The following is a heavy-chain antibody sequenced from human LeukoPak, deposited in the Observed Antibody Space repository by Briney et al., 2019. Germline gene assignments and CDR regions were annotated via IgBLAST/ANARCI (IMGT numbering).Heavy chain of an antibody. J-gene: IGHJ1*01. V-gene: IGHV3-66*04. CDR3: ARLYSSSSYAEYFLH. CDR2: MYSGGNT. Sequence: GGSLRLSCAASGFSVSSNYMGWVRQAPGKGLESVSVMYSGGNTYYADSVKGRFTISRDNSKNTLDLRMNSLRAEDTAVYYCARLYSSSSYAEYFLHWGQGTLATVSS. D-gene: IGHD6-6*01. CDR1: GFSVSSNY.